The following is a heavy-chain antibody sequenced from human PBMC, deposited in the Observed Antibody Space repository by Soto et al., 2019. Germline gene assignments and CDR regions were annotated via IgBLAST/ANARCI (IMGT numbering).Heavy chain of an antibody. V-gene: IGHV1-2*04. Sequence: GASVKVSCKASGYTFTGYYIHWVRQAPGQGLEWMGWINPSSGGTNYAQKFQGWVTMTRDTSISTAYMELSRLRSDDTAVYYCVRDGGMATVPTLDFDYWGQGTLVTVSS. CDR2: INPSSGGT. J-gene: IGHJ4*02. CDR3: VRDGGMATVPTLDFDY. CDR1: GYTFTGYY. D-gene: IGHD4-4*01.